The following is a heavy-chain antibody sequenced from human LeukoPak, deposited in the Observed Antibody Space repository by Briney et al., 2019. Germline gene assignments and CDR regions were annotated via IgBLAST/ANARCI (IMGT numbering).Heavy chain of an antibody. V-gene: IGHV4-59*01. CDR1: GGSISSYY. CDR2: MYYSGST. D-gene: IGHD1-26*01. Sequence: PSETLSLTCTASGGSISSYYWSWIRQPPGKGLEWIGYMYYSGSTNYNPSLKSRVTISVDTSKNQFSLKLSSVTAAGTAVYYCASLYSGSYDTGSFDYFNYWGQGTLVTVSS. J-gene: IGHJ4*02. CDR3: ASLYSGSYDTGSFDYFNY.